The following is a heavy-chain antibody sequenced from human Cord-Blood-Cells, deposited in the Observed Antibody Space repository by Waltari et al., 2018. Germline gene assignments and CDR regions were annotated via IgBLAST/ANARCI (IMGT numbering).Heavy chain of an antibody. V-gene: IGHV3-21*01. Sequence: EVQLVESGGGLVKPGGSLRLACAASGFTFSSYSMNWVRQAPGKGLESVSSISSSSSYIYYADSVKGRFTISRDNAKNSLYLQMNSLRAEDTAVYYCARDFGGSYYYYYGMDVWGQGTTVTVSS. J-gene: IGHJ6*02. CDR3: ARDFGGSYYYYYGMDV. CDR2: ISSSSSYI. CDR1: GFTFSSYS. D-gene: IGHD1-26*01.